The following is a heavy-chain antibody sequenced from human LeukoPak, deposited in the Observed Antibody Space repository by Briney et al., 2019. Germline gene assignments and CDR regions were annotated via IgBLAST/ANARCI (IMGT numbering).Heavy chain of an antibody. D-gene: IGHD6-13*01. CDR3: ARSRRGIAAAGTSYYFDH. J-gene: IGHJ4*02. V-gene: IGHV1-8*03. CDR1: GDTFTSYD. CDR2: MNPNSGNT. Sequence: ASVKLSCKASGDTFTSYDINWARQATGQGLKWMGWMNPNSGNTGYAQKFQGRVTITRNPSKSTAYMELSSMRSEDTAVYYCARSRRGIAAAGTSYYFDHWGQGTLVTVSS.